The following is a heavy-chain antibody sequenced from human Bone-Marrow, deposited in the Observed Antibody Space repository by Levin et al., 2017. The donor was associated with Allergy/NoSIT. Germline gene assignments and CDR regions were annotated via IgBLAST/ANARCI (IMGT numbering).Heavy chain of an antibody. CDR2: ISSSSSTI. J-gene: IGHJ5*02. Sequence: GGSLRLSCAASGFTFSSYSMNWVRQAPGKGLEWVSYISSSSSTIYYADSVKGRFTISRDNAKNSLYLQMNSLRAEDTAVYYCARGRERSGWYDWFDPWGQGTLVTVSS. CDR3: ARGRERSGWYDWFDP. V-gene: IGHV3-48*04. CDR1: GFTFSSYS. D-gene: IGHD6-19*01.